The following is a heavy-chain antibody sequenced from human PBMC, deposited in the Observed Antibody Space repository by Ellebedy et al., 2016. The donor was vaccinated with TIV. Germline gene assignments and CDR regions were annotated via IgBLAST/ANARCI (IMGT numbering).Heavy chain of an antibody. D-gene: IGHD3-10*01. CDR3: AREVWFGEPTYGMDV. CDR2: ISSSSSYI. V-gene: IGHV3-21*01. J-gene: IGHJ6*02. Sequence: GESLKISCAASGFTFSSYSMNWVRQAPGKGLEWVSSISSSSSYIYYADSVKGRFTISRDNAKNSLYLQMNSLRAEDTAVYYCAREVWFGEPTYGMDVWGQGTTVTVSS. CDR1: GFTFSSYS.